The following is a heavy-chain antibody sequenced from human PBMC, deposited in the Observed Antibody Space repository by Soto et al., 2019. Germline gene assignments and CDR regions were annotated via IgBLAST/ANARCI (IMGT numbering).Heavy chain of an antibody. Sequence: EVQLVESGGGLVQPGGSLRLSCAASGFTFSNYWMHWVRQAPGKGLVWVSRINSDGRRTSYADSVKGRFTISRDNAKNTLYQQMNSLRAEDTAVYYCAVAVAGPTAIGYWGQGTLVSVSS. J-gene: IGHJ4*02. CDR1: GFTFSNYW. CDR3: AVAVAGPTAIGY. V-gene: IGHV3-74*01. D-gene: IGHD6-19*01. CDR2: INSDGRRT.